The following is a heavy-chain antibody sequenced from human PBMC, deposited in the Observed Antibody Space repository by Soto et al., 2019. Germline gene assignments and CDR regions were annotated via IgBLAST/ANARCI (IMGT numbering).Heavy chain of an antibody. D-gene: IGHD1-20*01. Sequence: SVKVSCKASGGTFSSYAISWVRQAPGQGLEWMGGIIPILGTANYAQKFQGRVTITADESTSPAYMELSSLRSEDTAGYYCARDRVGIAGISGRCGMDVWGRVTTVAFSS. CDR2: IIPILGTA. CDR1: GGTFSSYA. V-gene: IGHV1-69*13. CDR3: ARDRVGIAGISGRCGMDV. J-gene: IGHJ6*02.